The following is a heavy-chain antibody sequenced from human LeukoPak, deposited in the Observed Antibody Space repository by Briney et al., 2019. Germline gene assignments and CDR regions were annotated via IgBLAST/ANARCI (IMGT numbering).Heavy chain of an antibody. CDR1: GFSFSTYA. Sequence: GGSLRLSCAASGFSFSTYAMSWVRQVPGKGLEWVSGISGSGGSTYYADSVKGRFTIYRDNSNNTLYLQMNSLRAEDTAVYYCAKGLQWLRLVYFDYWGQGTLVTVST. CDR2: ISGSGGST. CDR3: AKGLQWLRLVYFDY. D-gene: IGHD5-12*01. J-gene: IGHJ4*02. V-gene: IGHV3-23*01.